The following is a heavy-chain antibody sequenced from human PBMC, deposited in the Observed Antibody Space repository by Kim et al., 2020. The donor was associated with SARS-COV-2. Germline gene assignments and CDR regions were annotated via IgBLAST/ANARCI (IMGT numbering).Heavy chain of an antibody. Sequence: ASVKVSCTASGYTFTSYDINWVRQATGQGLEWMGWINPNSGNKGSAQKFQGRVTMARDTSNNTAYMELHSLRFEDTAVYYCARGLGFGDLDFGYWGQGTLVTVSS. J-gene: IGHJ4*02. V-gene: IGHV1-8*01. CDR3: ARGLGFGDLDFGY. CDR2: INPNSGNK. D-gene: IGHD3-10*01. CDR1: GYTFTSYD.